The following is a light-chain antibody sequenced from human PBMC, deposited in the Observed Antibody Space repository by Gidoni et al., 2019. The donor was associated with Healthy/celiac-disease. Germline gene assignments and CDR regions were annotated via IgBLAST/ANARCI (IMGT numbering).Light chain of an antibody. CDR3: QQAFT. CDR1: QRVSCSD. J-gene: IGKJ3*01. CDR2: GAS. V-gene: IGKV3-20*01. Sequence: DILLTQSPGTLSLSPGERATRACRGSQRVSCSDLAWYQQKRSQSPRLLIYGASNRAAGIPDRFSGSGSGTDFTLTISRLEPEDFAVYYCQQAFTFGPGTKVDIK.